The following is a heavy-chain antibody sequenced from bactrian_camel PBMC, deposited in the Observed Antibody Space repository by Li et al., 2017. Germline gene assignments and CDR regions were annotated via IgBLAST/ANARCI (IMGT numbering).Heavy chain of an antibody. CDR1: EDTYSSYC. CDR2: IRSDGVTR. Sequence: DVQLVESGGGSVQAGGSLRLSCTADEDTYSSYCMGWFRQAPGKEREGVASIRSDGVTREYAEYVDSVKGRFTISRDRAKNTVYLQMNSLGPEDTAMYYCAADFRWCGDSWPSVDFPYWGQGTQVTVS. J-gene: IGHJ4*01. D-gene: IGHD6*01. V-gene: IGHV3S40*01. CDR3: AADFRWCGDSWPSVDFPY.